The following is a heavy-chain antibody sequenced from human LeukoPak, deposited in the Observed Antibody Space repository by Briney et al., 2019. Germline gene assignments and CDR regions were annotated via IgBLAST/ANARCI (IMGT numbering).Heavy chain of an antibody. V-gene: IGHV3-21*01. CDR1: GFTFSNYA. D-gene: IGHD4-17*01. CDR2: ISSSSSYI. J-gene: IGHJ4*02. Sequence: PGGSLRLSCAASGFTFSNYAMNWVRQAPGKGLEWVSSISSSSSYIYYADSVKGRFTISRDNAKNSLYLQMNSLRAEDTAVYYCARDINGDYDYWGQGTLVTASS. CDR3: ARDINGDYDY.